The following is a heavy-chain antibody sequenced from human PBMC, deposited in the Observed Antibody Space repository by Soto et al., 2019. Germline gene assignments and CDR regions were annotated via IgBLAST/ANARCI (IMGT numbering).Heavy chain of an antibody. Sequence: ASVKVSCKASGYTFTSYGISWVRQAPGQGLEWMGWISAYNGNTNYAQKLQGRVTMTTDTSTSTAYMELRSLRSDDTAVYYCARDLVGRGAYSSGWYRYYGMDVWGQGTTVTVSS. D-gene: IGHD6-13*01. J-gene: IGHJ6*02. V-gene: IGHV1-18*01. CDR3: ARDLVGRGAYSSGWYRYYGMDV. CDR2: ISAYNGNT. CDR1: GYTFTSYG.